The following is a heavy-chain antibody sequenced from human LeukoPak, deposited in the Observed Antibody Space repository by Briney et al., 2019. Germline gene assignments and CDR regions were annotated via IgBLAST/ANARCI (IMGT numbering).Heavy chain of an antibody. V-gene: IGHV3-15*01. Sequence: GGSLRLSCAASGFTFSNAWMNWVRQAPGKGLEWVGRIKSKTDGWTTDYAAPVKGRFTISRDDSNHTLYLQVNSLKTEDTAVYYCTTGNWGSFSYWGQGTLVTVSS. J-gene: IGHJ4*02. CDR3: TTGNWGSFSY. CDR2: IKSKTDGWTT. D-gene: IGHD7-27*01. CDR1: GFTFSNAW.